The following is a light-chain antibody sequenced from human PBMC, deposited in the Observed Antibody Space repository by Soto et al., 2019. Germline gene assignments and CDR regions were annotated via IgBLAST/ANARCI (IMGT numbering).Light chain of an antibody. J-gene: IGKJ1*01. CDR3: QQRSKFLWT. V-gene: IGKV3-11*01. CDR2: DTS. Sequence: EVVLTQSPATLSLSPGERATLSCRASQSVSNYLAWYQQKPGQAPRLLMYDTSNRAPGIPARFSGSGSGTDXTLTISSLEXEDFXVYFCQQRSKFLWTFGQGTKVDI. CDR1: QSVSNY.